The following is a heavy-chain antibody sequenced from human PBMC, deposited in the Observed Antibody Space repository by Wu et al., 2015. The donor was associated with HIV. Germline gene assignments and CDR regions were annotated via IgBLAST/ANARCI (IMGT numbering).Heavy chain of an antibody. J-gene: IGHJ3*02. CDR1: GYTFTGYY. CDR2: INPNIGDT. Sequence: QVQLVQSGAEVKKPGASVKVSCKASGYTFTGYYIHWVRQAPGQGLEWMGWINPNIGDTNYAQKFQGRATMTRDTSIGTAYMELSRLRSDDTAVYYCARELGYYYVSDGYLRAFDIWGQGTMVTVSS. CDR3: ARELGYYYVSDGYLRAFDI. D-gene: IGHD3-22*01. V-gene: IGHV1-2*02.